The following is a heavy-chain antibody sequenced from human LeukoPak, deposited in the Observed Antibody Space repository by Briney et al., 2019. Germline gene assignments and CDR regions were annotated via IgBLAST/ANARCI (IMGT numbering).Heavy chain of an antibody. CDR3: AREIVPAAPGDY. CDR1: GYTFTGYY. J-gene: IGHJ4*02. CDR2: INPNSVGT. Sequence: ASVKVSCKASGYTFTGYYMHWVRQAPGQGLEWMGWINPNSVGTNYAQKFQGRVTMSRDTSISTAYMELSRLRSDDTAVYYCAREIVPAAPGDYWGQGTLVTVSS. D-gene: IGHD2-2*01. V-gene: IGHV1-2*02.